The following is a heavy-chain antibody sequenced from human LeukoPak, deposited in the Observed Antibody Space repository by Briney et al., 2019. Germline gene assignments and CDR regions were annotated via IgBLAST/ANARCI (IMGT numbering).Heavy chain of an antibody. Sequence: GGSLRLSCAASGFTFSPYSMNWVRQAPGKGLEWVSYISSSATTTYYVDSVKGRFTISRDNAKNSLYLQMNSLRAEDTAVYYCARDVSHCTIDVCSGYWGQGTLVTVSS. V-gene: IGHV3-48*04. D-gene: IGHD2-8*01. CDR2: ISSSATTT. CDR1: GFTFSPYS. CDR3: ARDVSHCTIDVCSGY. J-gene: IGHJ4*02.